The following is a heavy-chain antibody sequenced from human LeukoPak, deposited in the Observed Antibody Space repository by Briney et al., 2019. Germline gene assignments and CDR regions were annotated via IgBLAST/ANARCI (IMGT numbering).Heavy chain of an antibody. Sequence: SETLSLTCAVYGGSFSGYYWSWIRQPPGKGLEWIGEINHSGSTNYNPSLKSRVTISVDTSKNQFSLKLSSVTAADTAVYYCAREARGPYYYGSGSYSSFDYWGQGTLVTVSS. CDR2: INHSGST. V-gene: IGHV4-34*01. J-gene: IGHJ4*02. D-gene: IGHD3-10*01. CDR3: AREARGPYYYGSGSYSSFDY. CDR1: GGSFSGYY.